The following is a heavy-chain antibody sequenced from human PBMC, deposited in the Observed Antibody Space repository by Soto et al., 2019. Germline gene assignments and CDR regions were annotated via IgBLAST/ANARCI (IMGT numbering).Heavy chain of an antibody. CDR1: GFTFSNYC. D-gene: IGHD2-8*01. CDR2: VSANNGHT. CDR3: ARDIESVTAKHFFYYYAMDV. J-gene: IGHJ6*02. Sequence: GASVEVSCKASGFTFSNYCLNWVRQAPGQGLEWMGWVSANNGHTNYAQNLQGRVSMTTDTSTSTAYMELRGLRFDDTAVYYCARDIESVTAKHFFYYYAMDVWGQGTTVTVSS. V-gene: IGHV1-18*01.